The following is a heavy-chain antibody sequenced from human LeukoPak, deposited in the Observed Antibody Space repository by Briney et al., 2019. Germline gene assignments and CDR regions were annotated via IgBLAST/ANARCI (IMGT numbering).Heavy chain of an antibody. J-gene: IGHJ4*02. CDR3: AKDELVTYSRSWYADD. CDR1: GFSFSSYT. CDR2: IRYDGSIK. D-gene: IGHD6-13*01. V-gene: IGHV3-30*02. Sequence: PGGSLRLSCAASGFSFSSYTVHWVPQAPGKGLEWVAFIRYDGSIKYYADSVKGRFTISRYNSKNTLYLQMNSLRDEDTAVYYCAKDELVTYSRSWYADDWGQGTLVTVSS.